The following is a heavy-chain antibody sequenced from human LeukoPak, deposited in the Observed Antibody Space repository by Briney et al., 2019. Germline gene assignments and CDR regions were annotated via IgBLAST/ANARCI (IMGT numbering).Heavy chain of an antibody. CDR2: IRSSGEIT. Sequence: GGSLRVSCAASGITFSSYAMSWVRQAPGKGLEWVSGIRSSGEITFYADSVKGRFTISRDNAKNTLYLQMNSLRAEDTAVYYCARGYTGQIDYWGQGTLVTVSS. D-gene: IGHD3-16*02. CDR3: ARGYTGQIDY. J-gene: IGHJ4*02. CDR1: GITFSSYA. V-gene: IGHV3-23*01.